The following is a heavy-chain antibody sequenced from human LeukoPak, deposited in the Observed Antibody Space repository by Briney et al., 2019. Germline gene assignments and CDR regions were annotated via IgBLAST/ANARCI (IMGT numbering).Heavy chain of an antibody. CDR3: ARNMTTIRGGGFDI. V-gene: IGHV4-38-2*01. J-gene: IGHJ3*02. Sequence: SETLSLTCAVSGYSINSAYYWGRIRQPPGKGLEWIGSIYHSGSTYYNPSLKSRVSISVDTSKNQFSLKLNSVTAADTAVYYCARNMTTIRGGGFDIWGQGTMVTVSS. CDR2: IYHSGST. CDR1: GYSINSAYY. D-gene: IGHD4-11*01.